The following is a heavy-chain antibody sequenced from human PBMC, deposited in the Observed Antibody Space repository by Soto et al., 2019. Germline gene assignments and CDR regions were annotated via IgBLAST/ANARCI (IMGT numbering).Heavy chain of an antibody. CDR2: IWYDGSNK. CDR1: GFTFGSYG. J-gene: IGHJ4*02. V-gene: IGHV3-33*01. D-gene: IGHD1-1*01. Sequence: GGSLRLSCAASGFTFGSYGMHWVRQAPGKGLEWVATIWYDGSNKYYVDSVKGRFTISRDNSKNTLYLQMNSLRAEDTAVYYCVRNPNSIYWTMAPFDYWGQGTLVTVS. CDR3: VRNPNSIYWTMAPFDY.